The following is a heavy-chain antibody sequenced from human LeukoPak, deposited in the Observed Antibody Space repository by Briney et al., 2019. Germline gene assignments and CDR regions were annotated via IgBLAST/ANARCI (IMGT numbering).Heavy chain of an antibody. Sequence: GESLKISCKGSGYSFTSYWISWVRQMPGKGLEWMGRIDPSDSYTNYSPPFQGHVTISADKSISTAYLQWSSLKASDTAMYYCARSYDFWSGFDPWGQGTLVTVSS. D-gene: IGHD3-3*01. CDR3: ARSYDFWSGFDP. V-gene: IGHV5-10-1*01. CDR2: IDPSDSYT. J-gene: IGHJ5*02. CDR1: GYSFTSYW.